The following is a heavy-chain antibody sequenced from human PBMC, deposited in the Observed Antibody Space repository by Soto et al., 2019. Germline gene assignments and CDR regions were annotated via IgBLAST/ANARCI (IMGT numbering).Heavy chain of an antibody. V-gene: IGHV3-7*01. CDR1: GFTISSYW. Sequence: PGGSLRLSCAAAGFTISSYWMSWVRQAPGKGLEWVANIKQDGSEKYYVDSVKGRFTISRDNAKNSLYLQMNSLRAEDTAVYYCARDGKDILTGYYFARWGQGTLVTVSS. CDR2: IKQDGSEK. CDR3: ARDGKDILTGYYFAR. J-gene: IGHJ4*02. D-gene: IGHD3-9*01.